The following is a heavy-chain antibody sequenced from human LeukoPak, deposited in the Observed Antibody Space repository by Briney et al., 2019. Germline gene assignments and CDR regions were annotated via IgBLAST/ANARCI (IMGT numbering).Heavy chain of an antibody. Sequence: GGSLRLSCAASGFTFSSCGMHWVRQASGKGPEWVAVITYDGDTTYFEDSVKGRFTISRDTSKSTLYLQMNSLEAEDTAVYYCVKEQGSGSYRTADYWGQGTLVTVSS. CDR1: GFTFSSCG. J-gene: IGHJ4*02. CDR2: ITYDGDTT. CDR3: VKEQGSGSYRTADY. V-gene: IGHV3-30*18. D-gene: IGHD3-10*01.